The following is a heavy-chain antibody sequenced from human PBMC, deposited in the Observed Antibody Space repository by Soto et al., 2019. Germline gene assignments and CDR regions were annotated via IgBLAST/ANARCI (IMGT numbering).Heavy chain of an antibody. V-gene: IGHV3-30-3*01. J-gene: IGHJ6*02. CDR1: GFTFSSYA. Sequence: QVQLVESGGGVVQPGRSLRLSCAASGFTFSSYAMHWVRQAPGKGLEWVAVISYDGSNKYYADSVKGRFTISRDNSKNTLYLQMNSLRAEDTAVYYCARWGPFGFGSRYTCYYYGMDVWGQGTTVTVSS. CDR2: ISYDGSNK. CDR3: ARWGPFGFGSRYTCYYYGMDV. D-gene: IGHD2-2*02.